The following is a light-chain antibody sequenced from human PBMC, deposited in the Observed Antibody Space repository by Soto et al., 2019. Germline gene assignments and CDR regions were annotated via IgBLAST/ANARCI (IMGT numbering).Light chain of an antibody. CDR2: GNI. CDR3: QSFDSSLNVLV. CDR1: SSDVGGYNY. Sequence: QSLLAQPPSASGSPGQSVTISCTGTSSDVGGYNYVSWYQQHPGKAPKLLIYGNINRPSGVPDRFSGSKSGTSASLAITGLQAEDEAHYYCQSFDSSLNVLVFGGGTKVTVL. V-gene: IGLV2-8*01. J-gene: IGLJ2*01.